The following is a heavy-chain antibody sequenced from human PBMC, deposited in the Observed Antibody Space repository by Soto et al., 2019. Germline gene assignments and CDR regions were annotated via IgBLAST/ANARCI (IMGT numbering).Heavy chain of an antibody. CDR3: ASGPTPPYYYGMDV. CDR2: IIPIFGTA. V-gene: IGHV1-69*13. Sequence: GASVKVSCKASGGTFSSYAISWVRQAPGQGLEWMGGIIPIFGTANYAQKFQGRVTITADESTSTAYMELSSLRSEDTAVYYCASGPTPPYYYGMDVWGQGTTVTVSS. J-gene: IGHJ6*02. D-gene: IGHD4-17*01. CDR1: GGTFSSYA.